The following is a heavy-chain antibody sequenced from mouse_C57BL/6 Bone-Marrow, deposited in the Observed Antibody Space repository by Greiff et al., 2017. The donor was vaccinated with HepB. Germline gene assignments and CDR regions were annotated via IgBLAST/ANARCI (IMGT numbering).Heavy chain of an antibody. CDR1: GFTFSSYA. J-gene: IGHJ4*01. CDR2: ISDGVSYT. CDR3: ARDRGYDYAAMDY. D-gene: IGHD2-2*01. V-gene: IGHV5-4*01. Sequence: EVMLVESGGGLVKPGGSLKLSCAASGFTFSSYAMSWVRQTPEKRLEWVATISDGVSYTYYPDNVKGRFTISRDNAKNNLYLQMSHLKSEDTAMYYCARDRGYDYAAMDYWGQGTSVTVSS.